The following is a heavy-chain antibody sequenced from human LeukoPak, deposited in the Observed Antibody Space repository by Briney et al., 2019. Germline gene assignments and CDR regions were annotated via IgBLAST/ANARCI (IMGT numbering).Heavy chain of an antibody. CDR1: GFSFSSYT. D-gene: IGHD3-10*01. CDR2: ISSSSNYI. Sequence: GGSLRLSCAASGFSFSSYTMNWVRQAPGKGLEWASSISSSSNYIFYAESVKGRFTISRDNAKNSLYLQMNSLRAEDTAVYYCARVRELYRDYWGQGTLVTVSS. CDR3: ARVRELYRDY. V-gene: IGHV3-21*01. J-gene: IGHJ4*02.